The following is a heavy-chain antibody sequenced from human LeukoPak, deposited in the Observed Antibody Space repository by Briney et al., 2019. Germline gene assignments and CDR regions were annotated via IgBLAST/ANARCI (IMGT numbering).Heavy chain of an antibody. CDR2: INPSGGST. CDR3: ARGTDIVGATTHFDY. D-gene: IGHD1-26*01. V-gene: IGHV1-46*01. J-gene: IGHJ4*01. Sequence: ASVKVSCKASGYTFTSYYMHWVRQAPGQGLEWMGIINPSGGSTSYAQKFQGRVTMTRDTSPSTVYMELSSLRSEDTAVYYCARGTDIVGATTHFDYWGHGTLVTVSS. CDR1: GYTFTSYY.